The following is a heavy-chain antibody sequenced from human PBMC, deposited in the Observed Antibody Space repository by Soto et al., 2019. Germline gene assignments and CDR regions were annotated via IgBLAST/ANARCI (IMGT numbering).Heavy chain of an antibody. J-gene: IGHJ4*02. D-gene: IGHD6-6*01. V-gene: IGHV3-7*05. CDR2: IKQDGSEK. CDR1: GFTFSSYW. Sequence: EVQLVESGGGLVQPGGSLRLSCAASGFTFSSYWMSWVRQAPGKGLEWVTNIKQDGSEKYYVDSVQGRFTITRDNAKNSLYLQMNSLRAEDTAVYYCAREGGSSYFVDYWGQGTLVTVSS. CDR3: AREGGSSYFVDY.